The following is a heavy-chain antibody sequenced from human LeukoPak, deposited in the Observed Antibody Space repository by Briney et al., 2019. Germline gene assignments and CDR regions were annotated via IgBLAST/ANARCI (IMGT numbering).Heavy chain of an antibody. CDR3: ARRVPSQVITDYFDY. D-gene: IGHD3-16*01. CDR2: IDGSTRTI. CDR1: GFTVSSNY. Sequence: GGSLRLSCAASGFTVSSNYMSWVRQAPGKGLEWISFIDGSTRTIFYADSVKGRFSISRDNAKNSLFLQMNSLRAEDTAVYYCARRVPSQVITDYFDYWGQGTLVTVSS. V-gene: IGHV3-48*04. J-gene: IGHJ4*02.